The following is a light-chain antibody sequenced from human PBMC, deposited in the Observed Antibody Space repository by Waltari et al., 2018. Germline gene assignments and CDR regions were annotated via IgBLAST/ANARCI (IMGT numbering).Light chain of an antibody. CDR2: DTS. V-gene: IGKV3-15*01. CDR1: QSISTN. J-gene: IGKJ2*01. CDR3: QQYNNWPPLYT. Sequence: EIVMTQSPATLSMSPGEGATLSRRASQSISTNLAWYQQRPGQAPRLLIYDTSTRATGIPVKFSGSGSGTEFTLTISDLQPEDFAVYYCQQYNNWPPLYTFGQGTKLDIK.